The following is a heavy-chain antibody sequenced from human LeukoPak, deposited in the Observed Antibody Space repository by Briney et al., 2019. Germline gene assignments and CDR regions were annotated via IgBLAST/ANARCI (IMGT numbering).Heavy chain of an antibody. Sequence: PGGSLRLSCAASGFTFSSYWMPWVRQAPGKGLVWVSRINGDGSNTSYADSVKGRFTISRDNAKNTPYLQMNSLRAEDTAVYYCARDYYDSSGPLDYWGQGTLVTVSS. CDR2: INGDGSNT. CDR1: GFTFSSYW. D-gene: IGHD3-22*01. V-gene: IGHV3-74*01. CDR3: ARDYYDSSGPLDY. J-gene: IGHJ4*02.